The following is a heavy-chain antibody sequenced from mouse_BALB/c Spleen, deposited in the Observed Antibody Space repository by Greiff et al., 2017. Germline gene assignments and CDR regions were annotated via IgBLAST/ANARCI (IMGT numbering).Heavy chain of an antibody. J-gene: IGHJ4*01. CDR1: GYSITSGYY. D-gene: IGHD2-1*01. CDR2: ISYDGSN. CDR3: ARDLGNSYAMDY. V-gene: IGHV3-6*02. Sequence: ESGPGLVKPSQSLSLTCSVTGYSITSGYYWNWIRQFPGNKLEWMGYISYDGSNNYNPSLKNRISITRDTSKNQFFLKLNSVTTEDTATYYCARDLGNSYAMDYWGQGTSVTVSS.